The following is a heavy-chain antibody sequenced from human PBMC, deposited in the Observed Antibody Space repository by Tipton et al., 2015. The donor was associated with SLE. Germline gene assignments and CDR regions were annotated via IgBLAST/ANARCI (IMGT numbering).Heavy chain of an antibody. Sequence: SLRLSCAASGFTFSSYSMNWVRQAPGKGLEWVSSISSSSSYIYYADSVKGRFTISRDNAKNSLYLQMNSLRAEDTAVYYCAKEGREGIEGDYWGQGTLVTVSS. J-gene: IGHJ4*02. CDR2: ISSSSSYI. CDR3: AKEGREGIEGDY. V-gene: IGHV3-21*04. CDR1: GFTFSSYS. D-gene: IGHD6-13*01.